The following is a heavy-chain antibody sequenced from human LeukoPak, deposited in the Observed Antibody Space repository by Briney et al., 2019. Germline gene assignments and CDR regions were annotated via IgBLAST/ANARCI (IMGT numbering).Heavy chain of an antibody. J-gene: IGHJ4*02. D-gene: IGHD6-13*01. CDR1: GFSLSTSGVG. CDR3: ALHRMGSSSWYDPLDDY. V-gene: IGHV2-5*02. CDR2: IYWDDDK. Sequence: SGPTLVNPTQTLTLTCTFSGFSLSTSGVGVGWIRQPPGKALEWLALIYWDDDKRYSPSLKSRLTITKDTSKNQVVLTMTNMDPVDTATYYCALHRMGSSSWYDPLDDYWGQGTLVTVSS.